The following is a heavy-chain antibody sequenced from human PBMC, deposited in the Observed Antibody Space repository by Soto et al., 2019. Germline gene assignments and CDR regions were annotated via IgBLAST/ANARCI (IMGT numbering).Heavy chain of an antibody. D-gene: IGHD2-21*02. V-gene: IGHV3-23*01. CDR1: GFTFSSYA. CDR3: AKFVVVTAIPALRYFDD. Sequence: GGSLRLSCAASGFTFSSYAMSWVRQAPGKGLEWVSAISGSGGSTYYADSVKGRFTISRDNSKNTLYLQMNSLRAEDTAVYYCAKFVVVTAIPALRYFDDWGQGTLVTVSS. CDR2: ISGSGGST. J-gene: IGHJ4*02.